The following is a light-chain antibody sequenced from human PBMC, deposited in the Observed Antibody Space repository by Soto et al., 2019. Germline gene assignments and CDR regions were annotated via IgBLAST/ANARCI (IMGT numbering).Light chain of an antibody. CDR3: QTWGTGIHVV. J-gene: IGLJ2*01. CDR2: LDSDGSH. CDR1: SGHSSYA. Sequence: QLVLTQPPSASASLGASVKLTCTLSSGHSSYAIAWHQQQPEKGPRYLMKLDSDGSHTKGDAIPDRFSGSSSGAERYLTISSLQSEDEADYYCQTWGTGIHVVFGGGTKLTVL. V-gene: IGLV4-69*01.